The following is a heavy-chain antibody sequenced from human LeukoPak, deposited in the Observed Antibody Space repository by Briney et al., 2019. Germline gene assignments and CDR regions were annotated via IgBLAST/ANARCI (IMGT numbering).Heavy chain of an antibody. D-gene: IGHD3-10*01. CDR3: ARGRGFGY. Sequence: SETLSLICAVYGGSFSGYYWSWIRQPPGKGLEWIGEINHSGSANYNPSLKSRVTVSVDTSKNQFSLKLSSVTAADTAVYYCARGRGFGYWGQGTLVTVSS. J-gene: IGHJ4*02. CDR1: GGSFSGYY. CDR2: INHSGSA. V-gene: IGHV4-34*01.